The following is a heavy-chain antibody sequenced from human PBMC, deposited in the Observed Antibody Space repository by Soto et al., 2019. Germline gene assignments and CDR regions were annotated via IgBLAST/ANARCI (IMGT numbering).Heavy chain of an antibody. CDR2: IYYSGST. J-gene: IGHJ4*02. Sequence: KPSETLSLTCTVSGGSISSYYWSWIRQPPGKGLEWIGYIYYSGSTNYNPSLKSRVTISVDTSKNQFSLKLSSVTAADTAVYYCARDLGRIAVAGNYFDYWSQGTLVTVSS. CDR3: ARDLGRIAVAGNYFDY. V-gene: IGHV4-59*01. CDR1: GGSISSYY. D-gene: IGHD6-19*01.